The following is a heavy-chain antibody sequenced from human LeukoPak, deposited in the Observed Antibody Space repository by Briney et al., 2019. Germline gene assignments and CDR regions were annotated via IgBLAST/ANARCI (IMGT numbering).Heavy chain of an antibody. CDR3: ARGSGYDYLDFDY. J-gene: IGHJ4*02. CDR2: IIPILGIA. CDR1: GGTFSSYA. Sequence: ASVKVSCKASGGTFSSYAISWVRQAPGQGLEWMGRIIPILGIANYAQKFQGRVTITADKSTSTAYMEPSSLRSEDTAVYYCARGSGYDYLDFDYWGQGTLVTVSS. V-gene: IGHV1-69*04. D-gene: IGHD5-12*01.